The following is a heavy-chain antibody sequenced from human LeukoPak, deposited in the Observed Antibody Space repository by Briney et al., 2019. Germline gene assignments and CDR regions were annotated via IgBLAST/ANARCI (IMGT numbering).Heavy chain of an antibody. V-gene: IGHV3-66*02. CDR3: ARGLNTVTQIMTY. CDR2: LYSDGTT. Sequence: GGSLRLSCAASGFAVNNNFMSWVRQVPGKGLEWVSILYSDGTTLYADSVKGRFSISRDNSKNTLYLQMTNLQTEDTAIYYCARGLNTVTQIMTYWGQETLVTVSS. J-gene: IGHJ4*02. CDR1: GFAVNNNF. D-gene: IGHD4-17*01.